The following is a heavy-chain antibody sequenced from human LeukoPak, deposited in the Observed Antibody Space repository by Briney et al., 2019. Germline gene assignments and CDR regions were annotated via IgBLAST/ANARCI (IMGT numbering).Heavy chain of an antibody. CDR2: ISGSGGST. J-gene: IGHJ4*02. CDR3: EATIMRTEFDY. CDR1: GFTFSSYA. D-gene: IGHD5-12*01. Sequence: AGSLRLSCAASGFTFSSYAMSWVRQAPGKGLEWVSAISGSGGSTYYVASVKGRFTISRDNSKNTLYLQMNSLRAEDTAVYYCEATIMRTEFDYWGQGTLVTVSS. V-gene: IGHV3-23*01.